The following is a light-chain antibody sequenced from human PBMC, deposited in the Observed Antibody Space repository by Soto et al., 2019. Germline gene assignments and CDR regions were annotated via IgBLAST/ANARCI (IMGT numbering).Light chain of an antibody. CDR3: SSYAGSGAFYV. CDR2: EVS. Sequence: QSALTQPPSASGSPGQSVTFSCTGTSSDVGGHNFVSWYQHHPGKAPKLLIFEVSKRPSGVPDRFSGSKSGNTASLTVSGLQAEDEADYYCSSYAGSGAFYVFGPGTKVTVL. CDR1: SSDVGGHNF. J-gene: IGLJ1*01. V-gene: IGLV2-8*01.